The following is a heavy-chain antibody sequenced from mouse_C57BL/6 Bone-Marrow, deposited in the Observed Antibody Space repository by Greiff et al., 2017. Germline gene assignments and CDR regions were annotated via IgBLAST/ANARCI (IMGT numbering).Heavy chain of an antibody. J-gene: IGHJ2*01. CDR1: GYSITSGYY. D-gene: IGHD2-2*01. CDR2: ISYDGSN. Sequence: VQLQQSGPGLVKPSQSLSLTCSVTGYSITSGYYWNWIRQFPGNKLEWMGYISYDGSNNYNPSLKNRTSITRDTSQNQFFLQLNSVTTEDTATYYCASGGYLYYFDYWGQGTTLTVSS. V-gene: IGHV3-6*01. CDR3: ASGGYLYYFDY.